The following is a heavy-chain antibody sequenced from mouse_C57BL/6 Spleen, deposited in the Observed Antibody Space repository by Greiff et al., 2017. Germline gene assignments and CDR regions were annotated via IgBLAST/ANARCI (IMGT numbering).Heavy chain of an antibody. D-gene: IGHD2-5*01. CDR3: ARGNSNYGYWYFDV. CDR2: ISSGSSTI. V-gene: IGHV5-17*01. J-gene: IGHJ1*03. Sequence: EVQLQQSGGGLVKPGGSLKLSCAASGFTFSDYGMHWVRQAPEKGLEWVAYISSGSSTIYYADTVKGRFTISRDNAKNTLFLQMTSLRSEDTAMYYCARGNSNYGYWYFDVWGTGTTVTVSS. CDR1: GFTFSDYG.